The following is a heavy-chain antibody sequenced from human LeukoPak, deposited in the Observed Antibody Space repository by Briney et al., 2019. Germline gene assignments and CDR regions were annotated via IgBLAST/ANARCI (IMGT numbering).Heavy chain of an antibody. CDR1: GGSISSYY. CDR3: ARGYGKLLSPFDP. CDR2: IYYSGNT. D-gene: IGHD3-10*01. V-gene: IGHV4-59*01. J-gene: IGHJ5*02. Sequence: SETLSLTCTVSGGSISSYYWSWIRQPPGKGLEWIGYIYYSGNTDYNPSLKSRVTMSVDTSKNQFSLKLTSVTAADTAVYYCARGYGKLLSPFDPWGQGSLVTVSS.